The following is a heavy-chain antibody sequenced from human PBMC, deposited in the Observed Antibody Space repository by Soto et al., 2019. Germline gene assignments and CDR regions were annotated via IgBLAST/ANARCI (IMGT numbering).Heavy chain of an antibody. J-gene: IGHJ4*02. CDR2: IWYDGTKK. CDR1: GFTFSTSG. D-gene: IGHD4-17*01. V-gene: IGHV3-33*01. CDR3: ARDRRGYGDLYSCDY. Sequence: QVQLVESGGGVVQPGRSLILSCAASGFTFSTSGMHWVRQAPGKGLEWVAVIWYDGTKKYYADSAKGRFTVSRDNFKNTLYLQMNSLRAEDTALYYCARDRRGYGDLYSCDYWGQGTLVTVSS.